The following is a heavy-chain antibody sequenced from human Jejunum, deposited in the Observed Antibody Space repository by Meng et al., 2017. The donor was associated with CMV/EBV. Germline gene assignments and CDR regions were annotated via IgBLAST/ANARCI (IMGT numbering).Heavy chain of an antibody. J-gene: IGHJ6*02. CDR2: IFHSGSP. D-gene: IGHD2-15*01. CDR3: ARQGDNNYYYTMDV. Sequence: ASVISVNYYWSWIRQTPGKGLEWIGYIFHSGSPNYNPSLESRVTISVDTSKNQFSLKLSSVTAADTAVYYCARQGDNNYYYTMDVWGQGTTVTVSS. CDR1: ASVISVNYY. V-gene: IGHV4-61*07.